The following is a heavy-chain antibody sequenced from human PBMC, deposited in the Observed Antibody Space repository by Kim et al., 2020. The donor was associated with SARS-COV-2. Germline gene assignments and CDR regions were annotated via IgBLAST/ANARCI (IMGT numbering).Heavy chain of an antibody. CDR3: ARDRVQKQIYYYGMDV. CDR1: GFTFSSYS. D-gene: IGHD6-13*01. J-gene: IGHJ6*02. CDR2: ISSSSSYI. Sequence: GGSLRLSCAASGFTFSSYSMNWVRQAPGKGLEWVSSISSSSSYIYYADSVKGRFTISRDNAKNSLYLQMNSLRAEDTAVYYCARDRVQKQIYYYGMDVWGQGTTVTVSS. V-gene: IGHV3-21*01.